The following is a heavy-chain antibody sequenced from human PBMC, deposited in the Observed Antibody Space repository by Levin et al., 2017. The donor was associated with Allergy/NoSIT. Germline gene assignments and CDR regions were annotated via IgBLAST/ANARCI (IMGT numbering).Heavy chain of an antibody. D-gene: IGHD1-7*01. Sequence: ASVKVSCKASGGTFSSYAISWVRQAPGQGLEWMGGIIPIFGTANYAQKFQGRVTITADESTSTAYMELSSLRSEDTAVYYCARPSGLTGTSYYYGMDVWGQGTTVTVSS. CDR3: ARPSGLTGTSYYYGMDV. CDR1: GGTFSSYA. J-gene: IGHJ6*02. CDR2: IIPIFGTA. V-gene: IGHV1-69*13.